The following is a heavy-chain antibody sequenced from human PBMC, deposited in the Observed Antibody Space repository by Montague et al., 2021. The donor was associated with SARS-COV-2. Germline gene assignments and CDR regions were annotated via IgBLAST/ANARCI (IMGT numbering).Heavy chain of an antibody. V-gene: IGHV4-39*01. CDR1: GGSISSSSYY. CDR2: IYYSGST. J-gene: IGHJ3*02. Sequence: SETLSLICTVSGGSISSSSYYWGWIRQPPGKGLEWIGSIYYSGSTYYNPSLKSRVTISVDTSKNQFSLKLSSVTAADTAVYYCARQGNSSGWFKPDAFDIWGQGTMVTVSS. D-gene: IGHD6-19*01. CDR3: ARQGNSSGWFKPDAFDI.